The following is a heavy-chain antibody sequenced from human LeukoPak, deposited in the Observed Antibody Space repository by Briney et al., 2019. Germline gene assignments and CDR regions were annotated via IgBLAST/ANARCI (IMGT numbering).Heavy chain of an antibody. V-gene: IGHV3-21*01. CDR3: VRDLLGSGSTTAYLYH. D-gene: IGHD3-10*01. J-gene: IGHJ1*01. CDR1: GFTFSSYG. CDR2: ISRRSRHV. Sequence: GGSLRLSCAASGFTFSSYGMHWVRQAPGKGLEWVSSISRRSRHVYYAGSVKGRFTISRDDARNSLYLQMNSLRAEDMAVYFCVRDLLGSGSTTAYLYHWGQGTLVTVSS.